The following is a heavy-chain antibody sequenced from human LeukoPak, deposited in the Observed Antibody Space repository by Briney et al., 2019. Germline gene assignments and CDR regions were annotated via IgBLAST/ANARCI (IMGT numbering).Heavy chain of an antibody. CDR2: ISGSGGTT. CDR1: GFTFSSYA. CDR3: AKDAFCTSTNCYASYFDY. V-gene: IGHV3-23*01. Sequence: GGSLRLSCAASGFTFSSYAMSWVRQAPGKGLEWVSAISGSGGTTHYADSVKGRFTISRDRSKNTLYLQMHSLRAEDTAVYYCAKDAFCTSTNCYASYFDYWGQGTLVTVSS. J-gene: IGHJ4*02. D-gene: IGHD2-2*01.